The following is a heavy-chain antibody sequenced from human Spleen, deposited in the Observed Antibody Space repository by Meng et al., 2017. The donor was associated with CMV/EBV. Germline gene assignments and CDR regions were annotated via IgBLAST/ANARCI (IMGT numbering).Heavy chain of an antibody. CDR2: IKQDGSEK. V-gene: IGHV3-7*03. Sequence: GGSLRLSCAASGFTFSSYWMSWVRQAPGKGLEWVANIKQDGSEKYYVDSVKGRFTISRDNAKNSLYLQMNSLRAEDTALYYCTRAGYCTNGVCYTAWFDPWGQGTLVTVSS. CDR1: GFTFSSYW. J-gene: IGHJ5*02. CDR3: TRAGYCTNGVCYTAWFDP. D-gene: IGHD2-8*01.